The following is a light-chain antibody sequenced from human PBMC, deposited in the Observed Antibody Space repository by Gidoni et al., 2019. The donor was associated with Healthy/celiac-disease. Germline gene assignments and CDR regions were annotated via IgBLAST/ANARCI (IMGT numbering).Light chain of an antibody. V-gene: IGKV3-11*01. CDR1: QSVSSY. Sequence: DIVLTQSPATLSLSPGERATLACSASQSVSSYLAWYQQKPGQAPRLLIDDASNRATGIPARLSGRGCGTDFTLTISSLEPEDFAVYYCKQRPGTFGPGNKVDIK. CDR2: DAS. J-gene: IGKJ3*01. CDR3: KQRPGT.